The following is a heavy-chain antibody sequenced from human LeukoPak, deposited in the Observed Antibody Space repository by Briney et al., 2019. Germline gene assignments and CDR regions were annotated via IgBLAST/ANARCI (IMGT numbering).Heavy chain of an antibody. CDR2: ISGSGGST. CDR1: GFTFSSYA. CDR3: AKDGEWGYYDSSGYYYPYYFDY. Sequence: PGGSLRLSCAASGFTFSSYAMSWVRQAPGKGLEWVSAISGSGGSTYYADSVKGRFTISRDNSKNTLYLQMNSLRAEDTAVYYCAKDGEWGYYDSSGYYYPYYFDYWGQGTLVTVSS. V-gene: IGHV3-23*01. J-gene: IGHJ4*02. D-gene: IGHD3-22*01.